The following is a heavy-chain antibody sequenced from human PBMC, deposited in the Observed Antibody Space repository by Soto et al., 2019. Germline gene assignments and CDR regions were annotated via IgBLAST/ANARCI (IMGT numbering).Heavy chain of an antibody. CDR3: RGVGDAAVDYYYYGMDV. Sequence: SETLSLTCTVSGGSISSSSYYWGWIRQPPGKGLEWIGSIYYSGSTYYNPSLKSQVTISVDTSKNQFSLKLSSVTAADTAVYYCRGVGDAAVDYYYYGMDVWGQGTTVTVSS. D-gene: IGHD6-13*01. CDR1: GGSISSSSYY. V-gene: IGHV4-39*01. J-gene: IGHJ6*02. CDR2: IYYSGST.